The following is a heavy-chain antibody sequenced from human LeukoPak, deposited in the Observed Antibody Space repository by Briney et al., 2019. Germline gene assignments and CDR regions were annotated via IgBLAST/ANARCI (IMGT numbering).Heavy chain of an antibody. J-gene: IGHJ4*02. Sequence: GGSLRLSCAAPGFTFSSYEMNWVRQAPGKGLEWVSYISSSGSTIYYADSVKGRFTISRDNAKNSLYLQMNSLRAEDTAVYYCASALGSVGATKDYWGQGTLVTVSS. CDR2: ISSSGSTI. D-gene: IGHD1-26*01. V-gene: IGHV3-48*03. CDR1: GFTFSSYE. CDR3: ASALGSVGATKDY.